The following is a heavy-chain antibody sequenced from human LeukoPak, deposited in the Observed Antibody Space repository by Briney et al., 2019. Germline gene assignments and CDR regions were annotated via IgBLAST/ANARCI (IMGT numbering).Heavy chain of an antibody. CDR1: GDSISSGGYS. CDR2: IYYSGST. D-gene: IGHD3-22*01. Sequence: SETLSLTCAVSGDSISSGGYSWSWIRQPPGKGLEWIGYIYYSGSTYYNPSLKSRVTMSVDTSKNQFSLKLSSVTAADTAVYYCTRGSIAYYYMDVWGKGTTVTISS. CDR3: TRGSIAYYYMDV. J-gene: IGHJ6*03. V-gene: IGHV4-30-4*07.